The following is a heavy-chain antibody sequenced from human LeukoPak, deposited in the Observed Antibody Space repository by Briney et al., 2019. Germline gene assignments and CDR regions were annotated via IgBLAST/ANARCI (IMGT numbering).Heavy chain of an antibody. CDR3: ARVDDSSGPLFDY. Sequence: SQTLSLTCTVSGGSISSGGYCWSWIRQHPGKGLEWIGYIYYSGSTYYNPSLKSRVTISVDTSKNQFSLKLSSVTAADTAVYYCARVDDSSGPLFDYWGQGTLVTVSS. CDR2: IYYSGST. V-gene: IGHV4-31*03. J-gene: IGHJ4*02. CDR1: GGSISSGGYC. D-gene: IGHD3-22*01.